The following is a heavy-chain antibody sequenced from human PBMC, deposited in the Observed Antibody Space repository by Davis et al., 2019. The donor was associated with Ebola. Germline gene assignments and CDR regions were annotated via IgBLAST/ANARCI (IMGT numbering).Heavy chain of an antibody. CDR3: ARGVAGSGWFDP. CDR1: GYTFTNYD. D-gene: IGHD6-19*01. CDR2: ISTYNGNT. J-gene: IGHJ5*02. Sequence: ASVKVSCKASGYTFTNYDINWVRQAPGQGLEWMGWISTYNGNTNYAQNLQGRVTMTTDTSTNTAYMELRSLKSDDTAIYYCARGVAGSGWFDPWGQGTLVTVSS. V-gene: IGHV1-18*04.